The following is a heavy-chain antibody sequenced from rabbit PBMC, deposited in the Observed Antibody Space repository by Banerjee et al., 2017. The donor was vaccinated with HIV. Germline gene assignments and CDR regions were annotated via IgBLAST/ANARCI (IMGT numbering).Heavy chain of an antibody. Sequence: QEQLEESGGGLVKPEGSLTLTCKASGIDFSSTYWMSWVRQAPGKGLEWIGCIDTGSGITAYASWVNGRFSISKTSSTTVTLQMTSLTGADTATYFCARDGYFGSSPFNLWGPGTLVTVS. D-gene: IGHD4-2*01. CDR3: ARDGYFGSSPFNL. V-gene: IGHV1S45*01. CDR2: IDTGSGIT. CDR1: GIDFSSTYW. J-gene: IGHJ4*01.